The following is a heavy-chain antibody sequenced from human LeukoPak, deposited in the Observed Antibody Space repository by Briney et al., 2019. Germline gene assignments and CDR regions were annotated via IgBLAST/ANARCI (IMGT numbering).Heavy chain of an antibody. Sequence: PSETLSLTCTVSGGSISTYYWSWIRQPPGKGLEWIGYIYYSGSTNYNPSLKSRVTISVDTSKNQFSLKLSSVTAADTAVYYCARYDALADAFDIWGQGTMVTVSS. CDR3: ARYDALADAFDI. CDR1: GGSISTYY. CDR2: IYYSGST. D-gene: IGHD1-1*01. V-gene: IGHV4-59*01. J-gene: IGHJ3*02.